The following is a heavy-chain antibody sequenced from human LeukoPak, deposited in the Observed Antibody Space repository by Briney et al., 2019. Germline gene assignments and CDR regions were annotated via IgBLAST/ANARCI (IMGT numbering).Heavy chain of an antibody. D-gene: IGHD2-15*01. J-gene: IGHJ3*02. CDR3: ARHCSGGSCPLSFDAFDI. CDR1: GGSISSFY. Sequence: PSETLSLTCTVSGGSISSFYWSWIRQPPGKGLEWIGYIYNSESTNYNPSPKSGVTISVDTSKNQFSLMLTSVTASDTAVYYCARHCSGGSCPLSFDAFDIWGQGTMVTVSS. CDR2: IYNSEST. V-gene: IGHV4-59*08.